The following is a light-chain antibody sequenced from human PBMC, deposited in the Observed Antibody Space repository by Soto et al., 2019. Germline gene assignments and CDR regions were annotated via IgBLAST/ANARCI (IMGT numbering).Light chain of an antibody. CDR2: DTS. Sequence: QDVVTQEPSLTVSPGGTMILTCGSSTGAVTSGHYPYWFQQKPGQAPRTLIYDTSNKQSWTPARFSGSLLWGKAALTLSGAQPEDEADYYCLLSYSGVVVFGGGTKLTVL. CDR1: TGAVTSGHY. V-gene: IGLV7-46*01. CDR3: LLSYSGVVV. J-gene: IGLJ2*01.